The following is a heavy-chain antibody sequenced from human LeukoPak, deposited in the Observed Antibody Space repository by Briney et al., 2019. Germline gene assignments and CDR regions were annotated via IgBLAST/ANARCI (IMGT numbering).Heavy chain of an antibody. CDR3: AKREVGGYSYGPLSYYFDY. Sequence: GGSLRLSCAASGFTFSSYGMPWVRQAPGKGLEWVSAISGSGGSTYYADSVKGRFTISRDNSKNTLYLQMNSLRAEDTAVYYCAKREVGGYSYGPLSYYFDYWGQGTLVTVSS. CDR2: ISGSGGST. CDR1: GFTFSSYG. J-gene: IGHJ4*02. D-gene: IGHD5-18*01. V-gene: IGHV3-23*01.